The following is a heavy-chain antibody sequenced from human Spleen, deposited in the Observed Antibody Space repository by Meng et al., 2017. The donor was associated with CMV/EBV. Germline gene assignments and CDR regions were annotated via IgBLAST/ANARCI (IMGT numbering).Heavy chain of an antibody. CDR2: IKQDGSEK. D-gene: IGHD3-3*01. Sequence: GGSLRLSCAASGFTFSSYWMSWVRQAPGKGLEWVANIKQDGSEKYYVDSVKGRFTISRDNAKNSLYLQMNSLRAEDTAVYYCARDYFTIFGVVITHETFDYWGQGTLVTVS. J-gene: IGHJ4*02. CDR3: ARDYFTIFGVVITHETFDY. CDR1: GFTFSSYW. V-gene: IGHV3-7*01.